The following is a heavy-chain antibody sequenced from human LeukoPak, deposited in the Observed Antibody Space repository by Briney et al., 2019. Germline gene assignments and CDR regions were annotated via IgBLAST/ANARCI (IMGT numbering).Heavy chain of an antibody. Sequence: GGSLRLSCAASGFTLSSNYMSWVRQAPGKGLEWVSVIYSGGSTYYADSVKGRFTISRDNSKNTLYLQMNSLRAEDTAVYYCARGIGSDIDYWGQGTLVTVSS. CDR3: ARGIGSDIDY. J-gene: IGHJ4*02. D-gene: IGHD1-26*01. CDR1: GFTLSSNY. CDR2: IYSGGST. V-gene: IGHV3-66*01.